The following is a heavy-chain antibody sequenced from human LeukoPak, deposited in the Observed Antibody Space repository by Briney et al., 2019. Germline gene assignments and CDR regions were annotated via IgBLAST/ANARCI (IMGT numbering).Heavy chain of an antibody. CDR3: ARDLPYSSSWESIDY. J-gene: IGHJ4*02. CDR2: ISTYNGNT. Sequence: GASVRVSCKASGYTFTSYGILWVRQAPEQGLEWMGWISTYNGNTNYAQKIQGRVTMTTDTSTSTAYMELRSLRSDDTAVYYCARDLPYSSSWESIDYWGQGTLVTVSS. D-gene: IGHD6-13*01. V-gene: IGHV1-18*01. CDR1: GYTFTSYG.